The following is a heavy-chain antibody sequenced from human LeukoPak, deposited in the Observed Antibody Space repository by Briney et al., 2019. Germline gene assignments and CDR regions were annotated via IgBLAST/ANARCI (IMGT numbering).Heavy chain of an antibody. Sequence: ASVKASCKASGYTFTGYYMHWVRQAPGQGLEWMGWINPNSGGTNYAQKFQGRVTMTRDTSISTAYMELSRLRADDTAVYYCARDGGYSSSDDAFDIWGQGTMVTVSS. D-gene: IGHD5-18*01. CDR1: GYTFTGYY. V-gene: IGHV1-2*02. J-gene: IGHJ3*02. CDR2: INPNSGGT. CDR3: ARDGGYSSSDDAFDI.